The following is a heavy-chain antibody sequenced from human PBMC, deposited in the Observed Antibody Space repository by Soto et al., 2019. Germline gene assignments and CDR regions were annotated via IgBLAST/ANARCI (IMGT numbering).Heavy chain of an antibody. CDR2: IAYHGSST. CDR1: GFSFSTYA. CDR3: VKDRTPNWNYPGLDV. V-gene: IGHV3-64D*08. D-gene: IGHD2-15*01. J-gene: IGHJ6*02. Sequence: DVQLVESGGGLVQPGGSLTLSCAVSGFSFSTYAMHWVRRAPGKGLEFVSVIAYHGSSTFYADSLKGRFTVSRDNSRNTLYLHMNNLRPEDSATYYCVKDRTPNWNYPGLDVWGQGTTVTVSS.